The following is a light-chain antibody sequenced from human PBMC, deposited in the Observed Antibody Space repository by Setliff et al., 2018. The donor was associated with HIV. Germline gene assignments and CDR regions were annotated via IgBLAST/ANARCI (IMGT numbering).Light chain of an antibody. V-gene: IGLV2-11*01. Sequence: QSALTQPRSVSGSPRQSVTISCTGTSSDVGAYNFVSWYQQHPGKAPKLMIYDVNKRPSGVPDRFSGSKSGNTASLTISGLQAEDGADYYCCSYADSYTSLYVFGTGTKVTVL. CDR1: SSDVGAYNF. J-gene: IGLJ1*01. CDR2: DVN. CDR3: CSYADSYTSLYV.